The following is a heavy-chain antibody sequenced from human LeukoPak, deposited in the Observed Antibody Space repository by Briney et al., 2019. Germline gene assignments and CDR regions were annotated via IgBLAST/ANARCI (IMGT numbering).Heavy chain of an antibody. CDR3: ARGVGYSSGWYFFDY. D-gene: IGHD6-19*01. CDR1: GYPISSNNW. CDR2: IYYSGST. Sequence: SDTLSLTCAVSGYPISSNNWWGWIRQPPGEGLEWIGYIYYSGSTYYNPSLKSRVTMSVDTSKNQFSLKLSSVTAVDTAVYYCARGVGYSSGWYFFDYWGQGTLVTVSS. V-gene: IGHV4-28*03. J-gene: IGHJ4*02.